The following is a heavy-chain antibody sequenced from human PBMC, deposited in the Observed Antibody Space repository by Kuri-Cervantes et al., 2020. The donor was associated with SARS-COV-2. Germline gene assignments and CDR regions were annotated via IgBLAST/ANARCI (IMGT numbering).Heavy chain of an antibody. V-gene: IGHV2-70*01. CDR2: IDWDDDK. CDR1: GFSLSTSGMC. CDR3: ARTTYYYDSSGYYGDAFDI. Sequence: SGPTLVKPTQTLTLTCTFSGFSLSTSGMCVSWIRQPPGKALEWLALIDWDDDKYYSTSLKTRPTISKDTSKNQVVLTMTNMDPVDTATYYCARTTYYYDSSGYYGDAFDIWGQGTMVTVSS. D-gene: IGHD3-22*01. J-gene: IGHJ3*02.